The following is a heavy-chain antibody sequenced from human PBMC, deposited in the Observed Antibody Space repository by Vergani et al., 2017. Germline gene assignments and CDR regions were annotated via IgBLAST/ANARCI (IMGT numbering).Heavy chain of an antibody. D-gene: IGHD3-16*01. V-gene: IGHV1-69*01. Sequence: QVQLVQSGAEVKKPGSSVKVSCKASGGTFSSYAISWVRQAPGQGLEWMGGIIPIFGTANYAQTFQGRVTITADETTSTAYMELSSLRSEDTAVYYCAGSKGGVNPYYYGMDVWGQGTTVTVSS. CDR3: AGSKGGVNPYYYGMDV. J-gene: IGHJ6*02. CDR1: GGTFSSYA. CDR2: IIPIFGTA.